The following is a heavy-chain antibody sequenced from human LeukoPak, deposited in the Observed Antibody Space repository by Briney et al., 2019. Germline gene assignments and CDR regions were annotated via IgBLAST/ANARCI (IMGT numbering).Heavy chain of an antibody. CDR3: ARDLVYYFDY. CDR2: IYYSGST. CDR1: GGSISSGNYY. Sequence: SQTLSLTCTVSGGSISSGNYYWSWIRQPPGKGLKWIGYIYYSGSTYYNPSLKSRVTISVDTSKNQFSLKLSSVTAADTAVYYCARDLVYYFDYWGQGTLVTVSS. V-gene: IGHV4-30-4*01. J-gene: IGHJ4*02. D-gene: IGHD6-6*01.